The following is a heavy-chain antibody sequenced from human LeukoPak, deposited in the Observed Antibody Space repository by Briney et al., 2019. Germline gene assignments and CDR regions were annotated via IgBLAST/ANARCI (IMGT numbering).Heavy chain of an antibody. CDR2: ISGRGGTT. V-gene: IGHV3-23*01. Sequence: GGSLRLSCVASKFAFSSYALTWVRQAPGKGLEWVSAISGRGGTTYYADSVKGRFTISRDNFKNTLYLQMNSLRAEDTAVYYCAKNIVGALRGGAFDIWGQGTMVTVSS. CDR3: AKNIVGALRGGAFDI. D-gene: IGHD1-26*01. J-gene: IGHJ3*02. CDR1: KFAFSSYA.